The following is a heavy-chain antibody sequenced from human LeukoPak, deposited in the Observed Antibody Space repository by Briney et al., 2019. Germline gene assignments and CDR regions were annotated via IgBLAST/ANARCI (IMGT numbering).Heavy chain of an antibody. J-gene: IGHJ4*02. CDR3: ARDRGRYYDSRGFYWGYYFDS. CDR1: GFTFSTYA. Sequence: GGSLRLSCAASGFTFSTYAVSWVRQAPGKGLEWVSTISGSGDSTYYADSVKGRFTISRDNSKDTMYMQMSSVRVDDTAVYYCARDRGRYYDSRGFYWGYYFDSWGQGILVTVST. D-gene: IGHD3-22*01. CDR2: ISGSGDST. V-gene: IGHV3-23*01.